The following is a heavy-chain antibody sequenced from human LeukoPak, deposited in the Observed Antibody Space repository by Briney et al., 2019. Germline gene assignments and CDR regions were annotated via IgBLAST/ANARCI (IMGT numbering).Heavy chain of an antibody. CDR3: AREEVRGVRNFDY. Sequence: SSAKVSCKASGGTFISYAISWVRQAPGQGLEWMGGIIPIFGTANYAQKFQGRVTITADESTSTAYMELSSLRSEDTAVYYCAREEVRGVRNFDYWRQEPLVTVSS. J-gene: IGHJ4*02. V-gene: IGHV1-69*01. CDR2: IIPIFGTA. CDR1: GGTFISYA. D-gene: IGHD3-10*01.